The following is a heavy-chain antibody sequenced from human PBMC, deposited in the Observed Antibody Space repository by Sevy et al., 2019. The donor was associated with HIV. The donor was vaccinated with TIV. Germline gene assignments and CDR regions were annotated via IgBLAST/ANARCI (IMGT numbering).Heavy chain of an antibody. D-gene: IGHD1-26*01. Sequence: GGSLRLSCATFGFNFRNSWMAWVRQTPGKGLEFLADIKQDGYGTYYVDSVKGRFTISRDNAKNSLHLQMISLRAEDTTMVFCGGDEEEGASVLDYWGQGTPVTVSS. J-gene: IGHJ4*02. V-gene: IGHV3-7*01. CDR2: IKQDGYGT. CDR3: GGDEEEGASVLDY. CDR1: GFNFRNSW.